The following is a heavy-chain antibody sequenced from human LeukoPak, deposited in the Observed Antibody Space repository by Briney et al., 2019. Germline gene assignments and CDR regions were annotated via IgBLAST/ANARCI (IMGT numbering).Heavy chain of an antibody. CDR2: IYYSGST. CDR1: GGSISSYY. Sequence: SETLSLTCTVSGGSISSYYWSWIRQPPGKGLEWIGYIYYSGSTNYNPSLKSRVTISVDTSKNQFFLKLSSVTAADTAVYYCAGEIVLMVPGAFDIWGQGTMVTVSS. J-gene: IGHJ3*02. D-gene: IGHD2-8*01. V-gene: IGHV4-59*01. CDR3: AGEIVLMVPGAFDI.